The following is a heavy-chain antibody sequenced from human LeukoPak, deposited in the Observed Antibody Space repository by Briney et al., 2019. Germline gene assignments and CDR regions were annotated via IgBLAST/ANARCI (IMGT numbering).Heavy chain of an antibody. CDR1: GFRFDDYA. D-gene: IGHD2-15*01. CDR3: ARDPNCSGGSCYSNDY. V-gene: IGHV3-9*01. CDR2: ITWNSGSK. Sequence: GGSLRLSCAASGFRFDDYAMHWVRQAPGKGLEWVSGITWNSGSKGYADSVKGRFTISRDNAKNSLYLQMNSLRAEDTAVYYCARDPNCSGGSCYSNDYWGQGTLVTVSS. J-gene: IGHJ4*02.